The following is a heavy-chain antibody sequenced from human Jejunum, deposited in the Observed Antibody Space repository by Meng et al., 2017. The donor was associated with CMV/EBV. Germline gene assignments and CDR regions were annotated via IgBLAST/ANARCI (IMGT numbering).Heavy chain of an antibody. J-gene: IGHJ4*02. Sequence: QVEPVQSGSGLKQPGASGKVSCRPSGYTFTSYAINWVRQAPGQGPDWMGWIDPNTGNPTYDQGFTGRFVFSLDTSVSTAYLQINSLRADDTAVYYCARDSPLDGYSLLDYWGQGTLVTASS. D-gene: IGHD5-24*01. V-gene: IGHV7-4-1*02. CDR3: ARDSPLDGYSLLDY. CDR1: GYTFTSYA. CDR2: IDPNTGNP.